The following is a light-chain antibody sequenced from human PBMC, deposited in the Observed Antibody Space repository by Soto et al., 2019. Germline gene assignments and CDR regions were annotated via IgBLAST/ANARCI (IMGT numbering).Light chain of an antibody. CDR2: GAS. Sequence: EIVLTQSPGTLSLSPGERATLSCRASQTVSTNYLAWYQQKPGQAPRLLIYGASNRATGIPARFSGSGSGTDFTLTINSLQSEDFAVYYCQRYNNWPLTFGGGTKV. CDR3: QRYNNWPLT. V-gene: IGKV3D-15*01. J-gene: IGKJ4*02. CDR1: QTVSTN.